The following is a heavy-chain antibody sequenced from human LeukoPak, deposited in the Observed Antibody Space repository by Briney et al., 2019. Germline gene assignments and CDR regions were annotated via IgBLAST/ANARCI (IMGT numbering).Heavy chain of an antibody. CDR1: GGSISSGGYS. V-gene: IGHV4-30-4*07. CDR3: ARDSHCTNGVCYSPEPNWFDP. D-gene: IGHD2-8*01. CDR2: IYYSGST. J-gene: IGHJ5*02. Sequence: SQTLSLTCAVSGGSISSGGYSWSWIRQPPGKGLEWIGYIYYSGSTYYNPSLKSRVTISVDTSKNQFSLKLSSVTAADTAVYYCARDSHCTNGVCYSPEPNWFDPWGQGTLVTVSS.